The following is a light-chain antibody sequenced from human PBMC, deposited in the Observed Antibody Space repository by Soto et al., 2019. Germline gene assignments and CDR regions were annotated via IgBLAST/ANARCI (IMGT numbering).Light chain of an antibody. Sequence: QTVVTQEPSFSVSPGGTATLTCGLNSGSVSTGYYPGWYRQTPGQAPRTLIYSTNTRSSGVPGRFSGSILGNKAALTITGAQADDESDYYCVLYMDNAMVFGGGTKLTVL. V-gene: IGLV8-61*01. J-gene: IGLJ2*01. CDR2: STN. CDR1: SGSVSTGYY. CDR3: VLYMDNAMV.